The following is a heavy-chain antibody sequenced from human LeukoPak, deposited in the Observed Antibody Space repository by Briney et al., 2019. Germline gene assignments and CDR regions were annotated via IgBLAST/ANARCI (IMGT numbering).Heavy chain of an antibody. CDR3: ARGQDYYDSSGYYYVY. D-gene: IGHD3-22*01. CDR1: GGSISNYY. CDR2: IYYSGST. Sequence: SETLSLTCTVSGGSISNYYWSWIRQPPGKGLEWIGYIYYSGSTNYNPSLKSRVTISVDTSKNQFSLKLSSVTAADTAVYYCARGQDYYDSSGYYYVYWGQGTLVTVSS. V-gene: IGHV4-59*12. J-gene: IGHJ4*02.